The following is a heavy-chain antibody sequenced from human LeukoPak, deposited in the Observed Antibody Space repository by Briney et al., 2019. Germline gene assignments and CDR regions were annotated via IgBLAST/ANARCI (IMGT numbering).Heavy chain of an antibody. CDR3: ARTKQQLVRRGAFDI. CDR1: GYTFTSYY. V-gene: IGHV1-46*01. J-gene: IGHJ3*02. Sequence: ASVKVSCKASGYTFTSYYMHWVRQAPGQGLEWMGMINPSGGSTSYAQKFQGRVTMTRDTSTSTVYMELSSLRSEDTAVYYCARTKQQLVRRGAFDIWGQGTMVTVSS. CDR2: INPSGGST. D-gene: IGHD6-13*01.